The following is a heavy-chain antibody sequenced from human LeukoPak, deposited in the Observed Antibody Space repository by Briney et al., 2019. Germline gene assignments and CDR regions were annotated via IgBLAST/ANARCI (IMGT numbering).Heavy chain of an antibody. CDR2: ISYIGST. V-gene: IGHV4-59*11. CDR1: GGSMTSHY. J-gene: IGHJ3*02. Sequence: SETLSLTCTVSGGSMTSHYWSWIRQPPGKGLEWIGYISYIGSTNYNPSLKSRVTISVDTSKNQFSLKLSSVTAADAAVYFCARDPATVTKGLDIWGQGTMVTVSS. CDR3: ARDPATVTKGLDI. D-gene: IGHD4-17*01.